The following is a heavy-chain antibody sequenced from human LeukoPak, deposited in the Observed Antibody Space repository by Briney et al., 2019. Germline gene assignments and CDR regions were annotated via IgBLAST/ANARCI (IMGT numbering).Heavy chain of an antibody. CDR2: ISHDGNI. J-gene: IGHJ4*02. CDR1: GGSITSLSYS. D-gene: IGHD1-26*01. Sequence: SETLSLTCGVSGGSITSLSYSWGWVRQPPGGGPEYIASISHDGNIYYKPSLKSRVTMSVDTSRNQFSLKLTSVTASDTAVYYCVRHARIGKADYWGQGTLVTVSS. CDR3: VRHARIGKADY. V-gene: IGHV4-39*01.